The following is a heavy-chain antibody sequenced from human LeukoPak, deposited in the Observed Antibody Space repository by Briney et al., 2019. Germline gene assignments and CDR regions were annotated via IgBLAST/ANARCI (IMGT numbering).Heavy chain of an antibody. Sequence: PSETLSLTCAVYGGSFSGYYWSWIRQPPGKGLEWIGEIYHTENTNYNPSLKSRVTVSLDTSKNQFSLKLTSVTAADTAVYYCARGRYDSAGLYFDYWGLGTLVTVSS. CDR1: GGSFSGYY. V-gene: IGHV4-34*01. D-gene: IGHD3-22*01. CDR3: ARGRYDSAGLYFDY. J-gene: IGHJ4*02. CDR2: IYHTENT.